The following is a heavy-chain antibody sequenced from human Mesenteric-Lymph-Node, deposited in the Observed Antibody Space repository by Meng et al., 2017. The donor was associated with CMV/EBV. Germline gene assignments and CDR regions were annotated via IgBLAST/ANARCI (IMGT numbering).Heavy chain of an antibody. D-gene: IGHD3-3*01. J-gene: IGHJ4*02. CDR2: IHPSDGII. CDR3: ARDKGIFGAGQLRYHFDY. Sequence: ASVKVSCKASGYTFTSYYMHWLRQAPGQGLEWMGLIHPSDGIISYAQKLQGRVTMTSDTSTSTIYMELSSLRSEDTAVYYCARDKGIFGAGQLRYHFDYWGQGTLVTVSS. CDR1: GYTFTSYY. V-gene: IGHV1-46*01.